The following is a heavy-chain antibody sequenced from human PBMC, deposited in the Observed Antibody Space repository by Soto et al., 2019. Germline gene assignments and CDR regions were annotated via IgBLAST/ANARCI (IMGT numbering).Heavy chain of an antibody. J-gene: IGHJ4*02. V-gene: IGHV4-31*03. D-gene: IGHD6-13*01. CDR2: IYYSGST. CDR1: GGSISSGGYY. Sequence: PSETLSLTCTVSGGSISSGGYYWSWIRQHPGKGLEWIGYIYYSGSTYYNPSLKSRVTISVDTSKNQFSLKLNSVTAADTAVYYCARYRTYSSRWPRYYFDYWGQGTLVTVSS. CDR3: ARYRTYSSRWPRYYFDY.